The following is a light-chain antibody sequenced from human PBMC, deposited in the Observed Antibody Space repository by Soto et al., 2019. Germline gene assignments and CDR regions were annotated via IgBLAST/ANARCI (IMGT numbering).Light chain of an antibody. CDR1: QRVSSY. J-gene: IGKJ5*01. CDR2: DAS. Sequence: EIVLTQSPATLSLSPGERATLSCRASQRVSSYLAWYQQKPGQAPRLLIYDASNRATGIPARFSGSGSGTDFTLTISSLEPEDFAVYYCQQRFNWPPITFGQGTRLDIK. V-gene: IGKV3-11*01. CDR3: QQRFNWPPIT.